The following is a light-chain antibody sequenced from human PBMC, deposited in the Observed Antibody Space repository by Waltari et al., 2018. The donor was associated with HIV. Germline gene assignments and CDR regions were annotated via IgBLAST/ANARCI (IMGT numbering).Light chain of an antibody. CDR3: QQYGTSPLT. J-gene: IGKJ4*01. Sequence: EIVLTLSPGTLSLSPGERATLPCRASQSVSNNYLAWYQQKPGQAPRLLIYGASSRATGSPDRFSGSGSGTDFTLTISRLEPEDFAVYYCQQYGTSPLTFGGGSNVDMK. CDR2: GAS. CDR1: QSVSNNY. V-gene: IGKV3-20*01.